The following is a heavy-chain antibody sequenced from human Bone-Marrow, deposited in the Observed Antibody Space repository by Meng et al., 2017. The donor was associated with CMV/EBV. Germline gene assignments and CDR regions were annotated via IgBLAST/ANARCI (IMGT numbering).Heavy chain of an antibody. Sequence: GSLRLSCTVSGYSISSGYYWGWIRQPPGKGLEWIGSIYHSGSTYYNPSLKSRVTISVDTSKNQFSLKLSSVTAADTAVYYCARAQNRGVIDPQKYYFDYWGQGTLVTVSS. CDR3: ARAQNRGVIDPQKYYFDY. J-gene: IGHJ4*02. V-gene: IGHV4-38-2*02. CDR2: IYHSGST. D-gene: IGHD2/OR15-2a*01. CDR1: GYSISSGYY.